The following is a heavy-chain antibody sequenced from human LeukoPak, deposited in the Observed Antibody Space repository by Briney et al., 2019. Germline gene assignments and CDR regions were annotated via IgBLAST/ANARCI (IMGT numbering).Heavy chain of an antibody. J-gene: IGHJ4*02. D-gene: IGHD2-2*01. CDR1: TFTFSTYS. CDR3: ARGYCSSTSCSFDY. CDR2: ISSSSSNI. V-gene: IGHV3-21*01. Sequence: AGGSLRLSCAASTFTFSTYSMNWVRQAPGKGLEWVSSISSSSSNIYYADSVKGRFTISRDNAKNSLYLQMNSLRAEDTAVYYCARGYCSSTSCSFDYWGQGTLVTVSS.